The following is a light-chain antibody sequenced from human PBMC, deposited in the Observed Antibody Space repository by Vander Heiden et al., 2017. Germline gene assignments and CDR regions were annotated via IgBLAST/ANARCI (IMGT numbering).Light chain of an antibody. J-gene: IGKJ1*01. CDR3: QQSYSTPQT. CDR2: AAS. CDR1: QSISSY. Sequence: DSQMTQSPSSLSASVADRVTLTCRASQSISSYLNWYQQKPGKAPKLLIYAASSLQSGVPSRFSGSGSGTDFTLTISSLQPEDFATYYCQQSYSTPQTFGQGTKVEIK. V-gene: IGKV1-39*01.